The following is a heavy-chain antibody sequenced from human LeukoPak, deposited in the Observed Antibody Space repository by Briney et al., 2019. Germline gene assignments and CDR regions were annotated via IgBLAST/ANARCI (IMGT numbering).Heavy chain of an antibody. Sequence: GGSLRLSCAASGFTVDDYDMSWVRQAPGKGLEWVSGIYWGGGSTGYADSVKGRFTISRDKAKNSLYLQMNSLRAEDTALYYCARGPLRYFGPIDVWGKGTTVTVSS. J-gene: IGHJ6*03. CDR2: IYWGGGST. D-gene: IGHD3-9*01. CDR1: GFTVDDYD. V-gene: IGHV3-20*04. CDR3: ARGPLRYFGPIDV.